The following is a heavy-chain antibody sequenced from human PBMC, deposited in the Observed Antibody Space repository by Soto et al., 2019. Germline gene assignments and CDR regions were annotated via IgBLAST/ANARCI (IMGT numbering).Heavy chain of an antibody. CDR1: GGTVSSYT. V-gene: IGHV1-69*08. Sequence: QVQLVQSGAEVKKPGSSVKVSCKASGGTVSSYTISWVRQAPGQGLEWMGRIIPILGIANYAQKFQGRVTITADKSTSTANMELSSLRSEDTAVYYCARDRSSTPNLSWGQGTLVTVSS. J-gene: IGHJ5*02. CDR3: ARDRSSTPNLS. CDR2: IIPILGIA. D-gene: IGHD2-2*01.